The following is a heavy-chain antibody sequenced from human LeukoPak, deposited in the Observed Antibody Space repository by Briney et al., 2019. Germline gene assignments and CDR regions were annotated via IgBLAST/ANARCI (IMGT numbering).Heavy chain of an antibody. J-gene: IGHJ4*02. D-gene: IGHD6-19*01. CDR3: AKEDWDNSAWYGRIEY. V-gene: IGHV3-30*18. CDR2: ISYHGSFQ. Sequence: GGSLRLSCAASGFTFSSYAMSWVRQAPGKGLEWVAAISYHGSFQYYTDSVRGRFTISRDNSKNTLFLQMNSLTADDTALYYCAKEDWDNSAWYGRIEYWGQGTPVTVSS. CDR1: GFTFSSYA.